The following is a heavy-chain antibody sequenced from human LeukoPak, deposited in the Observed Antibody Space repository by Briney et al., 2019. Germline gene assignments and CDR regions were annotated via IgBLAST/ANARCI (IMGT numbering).Heavy chain of an antibody. J-gene: IGHJ4*02. D-gene: IGHD2-8*01. V-gene: IGHV4-59*08. Sequence: SETLSLTCTVSAGSISSYYWSWVRQPPGRGLEWIGHIYYSGSTNYNPSLKSRVTMSVDTSKNQLSLTLSSVTAADTAVYYCARHVYCTNGICSDYWGQGTLVTVSS. CDR3: ARHVYCTNGICSDY. CDR1: AGSISSYY. CDR2: IYYSGST.